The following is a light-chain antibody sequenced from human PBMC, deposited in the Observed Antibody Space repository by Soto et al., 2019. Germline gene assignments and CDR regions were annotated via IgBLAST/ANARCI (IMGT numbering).Light chain of an antibody. J-gene: IGLJ3*02. CDR2: DTS. CDR3: LLSYSGARPWV. CDR1: TGAVTSGHY. V-gene: IGLV7-46*01. Sequence: QTVVTQEPSLTGSPGGTVTLTCGSSTGAVTSGHYPYWFQQKPGQAPRTLIYDTSNKHSWTPARFSGSLLGGKAALTLSGAQPEDEAESYCLLSYSGARPWVFGGGTKLTVL.